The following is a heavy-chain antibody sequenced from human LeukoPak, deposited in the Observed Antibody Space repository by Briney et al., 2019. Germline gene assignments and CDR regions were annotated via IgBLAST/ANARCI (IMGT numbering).Heavy chain of an antibody. Sequence: VKVSCKASGGTFSSYAISWVRQAPGQGLEWMGGIIPIFGTANYAQKFQGRVTITADESTSTAYMELSSLRSEDTAVYYCARVRAGIAAAGTVGDNWFDPWGQGTLVTVSS. J-gene: IGHJ5*02. V-gene: IGHV1-69*13. CDR3: ARVRAGIAAAGTVGDNWFDP. CDR1: GGTFSSYA. CDR2: IIPIFGTA. D-gene: IGHD6-13*01.